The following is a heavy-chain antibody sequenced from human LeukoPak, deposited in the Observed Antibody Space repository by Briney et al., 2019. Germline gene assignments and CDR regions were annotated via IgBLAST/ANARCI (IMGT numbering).Heavy chain of an antibody. CDR3: ATYSGNDYTVFDY. Sequence: PGGSLRLSCAASGFTFTNYWMSWIRQSPGKGLEWIGYIHASGNTNLNPSLKSRFTISVDTSKNQFSLKVRSVTAADTAVYYCATYSGNDYTVFDYWGQGTLVTVSS. CDR1: GFTFTNYW. V-gene: IGHV4-59*03. D-gene: IGHD5-12*01. CDR2: IHASGNT. J-gene: IGHJ4*02.